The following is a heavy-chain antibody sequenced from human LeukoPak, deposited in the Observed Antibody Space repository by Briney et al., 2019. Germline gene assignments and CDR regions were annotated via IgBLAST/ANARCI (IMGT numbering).Heavy chain of an antibody. CDR3: AELGITMIGGV. J-gene: IGHJ6*04. CDR1: GFTFSSYE. CDR2: ISSSGSTI. Sequence: GGSLRLSCVASGFTFSSYEMNCVCQAPGKGLGWVSYISSSGSTIYYADSVKGRFTISRDNAKNSLYLQMNSLRAEDTAVYYCAELGITMIGGVWGKGTTVTTSS. D-gene: IGHD3-10*02. V-gene: IGHV3-48*03.